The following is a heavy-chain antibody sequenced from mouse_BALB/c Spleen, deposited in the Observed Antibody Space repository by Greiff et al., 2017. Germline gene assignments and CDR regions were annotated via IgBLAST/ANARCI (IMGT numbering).Heavy chain of an antibody. CDR3: ARALLLRCYFDY. CDR1: GFNIKDYY. V-gene: IGHV14-1*02. Sequence: VQLQQSGAELVRPGALVKLSCKASGFNIKDYYMHWVKQRPEQGLEWIGWIDPENGNTIYDPKFQGKASITAYTSSNTAYLQLSSLTSEDSAVYYCARALLLRCYFDYWGQGTTLTVSS. CDR2: IDPENGNT. D-gene: IGHD1-1*01. J-gene: IGHJ2*01.